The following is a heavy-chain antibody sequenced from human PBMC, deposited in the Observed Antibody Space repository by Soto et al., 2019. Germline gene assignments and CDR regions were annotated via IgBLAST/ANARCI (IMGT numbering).Heavy chain of an antibody. CDR2: ISASTRNT. J-gene: IGHJ2*01. CDR1: GYTFSDYA. D-gene: IGHD2-15*01. V-gene: IGHV1-18*01. CDR3: VRCYCSVGSCYACWHFDL. Sequence: QVQLVQSGGEVKKPGASVKVSCQASGYTFSDYAISCVRQAPGQGLEWMGWISASTRNTDQAQNFQGRVIMTLDTSTNTAYMELRSLRSDDTAVYYWVRCYCSVGSCYACWHFDLWGRGTLVTVSS.